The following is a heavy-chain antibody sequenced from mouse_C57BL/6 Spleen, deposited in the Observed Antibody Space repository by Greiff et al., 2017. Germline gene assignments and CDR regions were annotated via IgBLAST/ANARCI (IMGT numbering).Heavy chain of an antibody. J-gene: IGHJ4*01. CDR2: ISYDGSN. D-gene: IGHD2-10*02. V-gene: IGHV3-6*01. CDR1: GYSITSGYY. CDR3: ARDTGVWNY. Sequence: EVKLQESGPGLVKPSQSLSLTCSVTGYSITSGYYWNWIRQFPGNKLEWMGYISYDGSNNYNPSLKNRISITRDTSKNQFFLKLNSVTTEDTATYYCARDTGVWNYWGQGTSVTVSS.